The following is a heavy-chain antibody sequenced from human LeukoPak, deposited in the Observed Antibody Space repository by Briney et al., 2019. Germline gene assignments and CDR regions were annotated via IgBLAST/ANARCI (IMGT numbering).Heavy chain of an antibody. CDR3: AREYSDILTGYYLFDS. CDR1: GGSISSGGYS. V-gene: IGHV4-30-2*01. D-gene: IGHD3-9*01. CDR2: IYHSGST. Sequence: PSETLSLTCAVSGGSISSGGYSWSWIRQPPGKGLEWIGYIYHSGSTYYNPSLKSRVTISVDRSKNQFSLKLSSVTAADTAVYYCAREYSDILTGYYLFDSWGQGTLVTVSS. J-gene: IGHJ4*02.